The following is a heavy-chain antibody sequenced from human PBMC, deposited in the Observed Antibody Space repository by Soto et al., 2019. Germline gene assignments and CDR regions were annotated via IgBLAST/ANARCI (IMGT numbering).Heavy chain of an antibody. J-gene: IGHJ4*02. CDR2: IWYDGSNK. CDR1: GFTFSSYG. D-gene: IGHD3-10*01. V-gene: IGHV3-33*01. CDR3: ARAYRGGYYYFDY. Sequence: QVQLVESGGGVVQPGRSLRLSCAASGFTFSSYGMHWVRQAPGKGLEWVAVIWYDGSNKYYADSVKGRFTISRDNSKNTLYLQMNSLRVEDTAVYYCARAYRGGYYYFDYWGQGTLVTVSS.